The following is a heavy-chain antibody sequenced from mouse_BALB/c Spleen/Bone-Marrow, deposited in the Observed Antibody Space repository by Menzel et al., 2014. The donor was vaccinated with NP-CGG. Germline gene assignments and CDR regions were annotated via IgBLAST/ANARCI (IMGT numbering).Heavy chain of an antibody. V-gene: IGHV1S56*01. CDR1: GYTFTSYF. CDR3: ARDYDGYAMDY. CDR2: IYPGDGST. D-gene: IGHD2-4*01. J-gene: IGHJ4*01. Sequence: QVQLQQSGPELVKPGASVKMSCEASGYTFTSYFIHWVKQRPGQGLEWIGWIYPGDGSTKYNEKFKGKTTLTADKSSSTAYMLLSSLTSEDSAIYFCARDYDGYAMDYWGQGTSVTVSS.